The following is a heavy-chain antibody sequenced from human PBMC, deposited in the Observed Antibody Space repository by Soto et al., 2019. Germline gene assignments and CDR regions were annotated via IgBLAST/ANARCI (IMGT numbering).Heavy chain of an antibody. CDR1: GYTFTHYY. J-gene: IGHJ6*03. D-gene: IGHD3-10*01. CDR3: ASYDSGSFSSYYYYYLDV. V-gene: IGHV1-46*01. CDR2: INPTDGNT. Sequence: QVQLVQSGAEAKRPGASVKISCRASGYTFTHYYLHWVRQAPGQGLEWIGIINPTDGNTDYAQTFQGRVVMTRDTSTSTVFMEMSSLRSVDTAVYYCASYDSGSFSSYYYYYLDVWGKGTTVTVSS.